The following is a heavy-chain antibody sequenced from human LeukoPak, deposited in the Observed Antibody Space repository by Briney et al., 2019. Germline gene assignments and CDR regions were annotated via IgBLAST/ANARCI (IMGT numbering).Heavy chain of an antibody. CDR1: DYSISSGYY. J-gene: IGHJ6*03. D-gene: IGHD3-9*01. CDR2: IYHSGST. V-gene: IGHV4-38-2*02. CDR3: ARDAYDWLLPGGYYYMDV. Sequence: SETLSLTCAVSDYSISSGYYWGWIRQPPGKGLEWIGSIYHSGSTYYNPSLKSRVTISVDTSKNQFSLKLSSVTAADTAVYYCARDAYDWLLPGGYYYMDVWGKGTTVTVSS.